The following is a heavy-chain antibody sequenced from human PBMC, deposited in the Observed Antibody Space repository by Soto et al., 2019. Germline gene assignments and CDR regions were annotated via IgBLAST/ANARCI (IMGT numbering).Heavy chain of an antibody. Sequence: GASVKVSCKASGYTFTGYYIHWVRQAPGQGLEWMEWINPKSGDTNYARKFQGRVSMTRDTSITTAYMEVSRLKSDDTAVYYCARGSPRMGALPTYWGQGTLVTVSS. CDR3: ARGSPRMGALPTY. V-gene: IGHV1-2*02. CDR1: GYTFTGYY. D-gene: IGHD1-26*01. J-gene: IGHJ4*02. CDR2: INPKSGDT.